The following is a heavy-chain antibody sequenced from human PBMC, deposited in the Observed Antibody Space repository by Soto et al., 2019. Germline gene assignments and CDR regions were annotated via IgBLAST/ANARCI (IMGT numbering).Heavy chain of an antibody. J-gene: IGHJ4*02. Sequence: PGGSLKISCAASGFTFSSLSMDWVRQAPGKGLEWVALISYDGSKKYYGDSVKGRFTISRDNAKNTLYLQMNSLRAEDTALYYCARINMSGWADFDYWGQGTLVTVSS. V-gene: IGHV3-30-3*01. D-gene: IGHD6-19*01. CDR2: ISYDGSKK. CDR1: GFTFSSLS. CDR3: ARINMSGWADFDY.